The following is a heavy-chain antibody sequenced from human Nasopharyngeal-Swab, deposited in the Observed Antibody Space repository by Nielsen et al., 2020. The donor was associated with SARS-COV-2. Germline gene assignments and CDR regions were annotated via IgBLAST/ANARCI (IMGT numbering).Heavy chain of an antibody. CDR1: GFTFSTYT. CDR3: VKGPPAVIHYFDY. Sequence: GESLKISCAASGFTFSTYTMNWVRQAPGKGLEWVSSISGSSSYIWYADSVKGRFTVSRDNSKNTLYLQMNSLRAEDTAVYYCVKGPPAVIHYFDYWGQGTLVTVSS. V-gene: IGHV3-21*04. CDR2: ISGSSSYI. D-gene: IGHD2-21*01. J-gene: IGHJ4*02.